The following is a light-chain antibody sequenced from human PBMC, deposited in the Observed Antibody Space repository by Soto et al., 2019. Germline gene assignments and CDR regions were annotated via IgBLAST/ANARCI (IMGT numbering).Light chain of an antibody. CDR3: QKYDSAPWT. CDR2: AAS. V-gene: IGKV1-27*01. CDR1: QGISNY. Sequence: DIEMTQSPSSLSASVGDRVTITCRASQGISNYLAWYQQRPGKVPKLLIYAASTLQSGVPSRFSGSGSGTDFTLTISSLQPEDVATYYCQKYDSAPWTLGQGTEVEIK. J-gene: IGKJ1*01.